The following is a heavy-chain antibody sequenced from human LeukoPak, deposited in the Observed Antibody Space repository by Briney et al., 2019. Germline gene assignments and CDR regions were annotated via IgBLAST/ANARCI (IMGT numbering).Heavy chain of an antibody. Sequence: GGSLRLSCTASGFTFGDYAMSWFRQAPGKGLEWVGFIRSKAYGGTTEYAASVRGRFTISRDDSKSIAYLQMNSLKTEDTAVYYSTYDFWSGSPAAVDYWGQGTLVTVSS. V-gene: IGHV3-49*03. D-gene: IGHD3-3*01. CDR1: GFTFGDYA. J-gene: IGHJ4*02. CDR3: TYDFWSGSPAAVDY. CDR2: IRSKAYGGTT.